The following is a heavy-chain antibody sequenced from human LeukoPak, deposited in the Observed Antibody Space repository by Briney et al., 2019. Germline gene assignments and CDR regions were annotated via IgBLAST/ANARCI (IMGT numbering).Heavy chain of an antibody. CDR2: IYYSGST. Sequence: SETLSLTCTVSGGSISSSSYYWGWIRQPPGKGREWIGSIYYSGSTYYNPSLKSRVTISVDTSKNQFSLKLSSVTAADTAVYYCARDLSYGYFDYWGQGTLVTVSS. CDR1: GGSISSSSYY. J-gene: IGHJ4*02. D-gene: IGHD4-17*01. CDR3: ARDLSYGYFDY. V-gene: IGHV4-39*07.